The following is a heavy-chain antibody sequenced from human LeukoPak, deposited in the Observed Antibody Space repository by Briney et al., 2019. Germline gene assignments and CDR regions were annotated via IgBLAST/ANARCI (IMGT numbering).Heavy chain of an antibody. CDR3: VSSYCSGGSCYSASGY. J-gene: IGHJ4*02. V-gene: IGHV3-74*01. D-gene: IGHD2-15*01. Sequence: PGGSLRLSCADSGFTFSSYWMHWVRQAPGKGLVWVSRINNDGSSTSYADSVKGRFTISRDNAKDTLYLQMNSLRAEDTAVYYCVSSYCSGGSCYSASGYWGQGTLVTVSS. CDR1: GFTFSSYW. CDR2: INNDGSST.